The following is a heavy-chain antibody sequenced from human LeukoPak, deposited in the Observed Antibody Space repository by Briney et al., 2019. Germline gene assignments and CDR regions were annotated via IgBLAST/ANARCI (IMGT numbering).Heavy chain of an antibody. CDR3: ARVAVSGPTGWFDS. CDR1: GFALKSYS. CDR2: TSSTSAYI. J-gene: IGHJ5*01. V-gene: IGHV3-21*01. D-gene: IGHD2-8*02. Sequence: GGSLRLSCAGSGFALKSYSLTWVRQAPGKGLEWVSSTSSTSAYIHYADSVKGRFTISRDNVDNVVYLEMNSLGAEDTATYYCARVAVSGPTGWFDSWGQGTLVTVSS.